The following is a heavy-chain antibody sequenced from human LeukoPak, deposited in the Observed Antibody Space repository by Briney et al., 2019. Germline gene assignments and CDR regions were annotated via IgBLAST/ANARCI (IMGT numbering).Heavy chain of an antibody. CDR1: GGSISSYY. V-gene: IGHV4-59*01. CDR2: IYYSGST. CDR3: ARDSVELLGAFDI. Sequence: SETLSLTCTVSGGSISSYYWSWIRQPPGKGLEWIGYIYYSGSTNYNPSLKSRVTISVDTSKNQFSLKLSSVTAADTAVYYCARDSVELLGAFDIWGQGTMVTVSS. J-gene: IGHJ3*02. D-gene: IGHD1-26*01.